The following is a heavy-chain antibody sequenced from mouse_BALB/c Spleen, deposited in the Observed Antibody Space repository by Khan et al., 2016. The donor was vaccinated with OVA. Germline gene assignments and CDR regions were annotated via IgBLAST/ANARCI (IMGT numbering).Heavy chain of an antibody. Sequence: EVQLQESGPGLVKPSQSLSLTCTVTGYSITSGYAWNWIRQFPGNKLEWMGYISYSGFTNYNPSLKSRIYITRDTSKNQFFLQLSSGHTEDTATYYCARNNYYGYYFDYWGQGTTLTVSS. CDR3: ARNNYYGYYFDY. V-gene: IGHV3-2*02. CDR2: ISYSGFT. D-gene: IGHD1-1*01. J-gene: IGHJ2*01. CDR1: GYSITSGYA.